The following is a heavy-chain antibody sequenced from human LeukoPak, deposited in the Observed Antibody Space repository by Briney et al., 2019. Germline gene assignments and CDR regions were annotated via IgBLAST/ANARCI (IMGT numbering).Heavy chain of an antibody. CDR1: GFSLSNFQ. J-gene: IGHJ5*02. V-gene: IGHV3-30-3*01. D-gene: IGHD3-10*01. Sequence: GGSLRLSCVASGFSLSNFQMYWVRQAPGKGLEWVSIISLDGSTEFYADCVKGRFTISRDTASNTMHLEMNNLRIEDTAVYYCMRDYMGWFDPWGQGSLVTVSS. CDR3: MRDYMGWFDP. CDR2: ISLDGSTE.